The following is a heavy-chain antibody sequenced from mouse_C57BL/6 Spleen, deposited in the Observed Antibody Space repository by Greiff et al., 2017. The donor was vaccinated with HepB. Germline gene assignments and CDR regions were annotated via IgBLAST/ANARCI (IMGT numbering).Heavy chain of an antibody. Sequence: QVQLQQPGAELVMPGASVKLSCKASGYTFTSYWMHWVKQRPGQGLEWIGEIDPSDSYTNYNQKFKGKSTLTVDKSSSTAYMQLSSLTSEDSAVYYCAAFYYDYDWFAYWGQGTLVTVSA. CDR2: IDPSDSYT. J-gene: IGHJ3*01. CDR1: GYTFTSYW. CDR3: AAFYYDYDWFAY. D-gene: IGHD2-4*01. V-gene: IGHV1-69*01.